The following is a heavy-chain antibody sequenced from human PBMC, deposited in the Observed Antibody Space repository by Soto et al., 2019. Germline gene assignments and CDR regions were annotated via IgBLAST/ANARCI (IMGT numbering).Heavy chain of an antibody. J-gene: IGHJ4*02. CDR1: GGSISSYY. Sequence: PSETLSLTCTVSGGSISSYYWSWIRQPPGKGLEWIGYIYYSGSTNYNPSLKSRVTISVDTSKNQFSLKLNSVTAADTAVYYCARQPGYYDILTGYSTYYFDYWGQGTPVTVSS. CDR3: ARQPGYYDILTGYSTYYFDY. CDR2: IYYSGST. V-gene: IGHV4-59*01. D-gene: IGHD3-9*01.